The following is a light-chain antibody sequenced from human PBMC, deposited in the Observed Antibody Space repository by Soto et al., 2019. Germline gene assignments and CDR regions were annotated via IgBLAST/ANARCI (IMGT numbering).Light chain of an antibody. CDR3: TSYAGGNIL. V-gene: IGLV2-8*01. CDR2: EVT. CDR1: SSDVGGYNY. Sequence: QSALTQPPSASGSPGQSVTISCTGTSSDVGGYNYVSWYQYHPGKAPKLMIYEVTKRPSGVPDRFSGSKSGNTASLTVSGLQAEYEADYYCTSYAGGNILFGGGTKLTVL. J-gene: IGLJ3*02.